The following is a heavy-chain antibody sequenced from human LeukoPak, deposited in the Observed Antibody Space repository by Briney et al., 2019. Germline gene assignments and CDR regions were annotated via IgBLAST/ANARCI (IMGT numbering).Heavy chain of an antibody. CDR1: GFTFSSYA. D-gene: IGHD3-22*01. CDR2: ISGSGGST. CDR3: ARNQEIDYYDSSGFYWGVEY. Sequence: GGSLRLSCAASGFTFSSYAMSWVRQAPGKGLEWVSAISGSGGSTYYADSVKGRFTISRDNAKNSLHLQMDSLRVEDTAVYYCARNQEIDYYDSSGFYWGVEYWGQGTLVTVSS. V-gene: IGHV3-23*01. J-gene: IGHJ4*02.